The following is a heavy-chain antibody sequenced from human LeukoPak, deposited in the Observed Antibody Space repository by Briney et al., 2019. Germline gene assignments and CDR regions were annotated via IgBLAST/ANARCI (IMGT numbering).Heavy chain of an antibody. V-gene: IGHV3-30-3*01. CDR3: ARVGGKEFDY. CDR2: ISYDGSNK. CDR1: GFTSSSYA. Sequence: PGGSLRLSCAASGFTSSSYALNWVRQAPGKGLEWVAVISYDGSNKYYADSVKGRFTISRDNSKNTLYLQMNSLRAEDTAVYYCARVGGKEFDYWGQGTLATVSS. J-gene: IGHJ4*02. D-gene: IGHD4-23*01.